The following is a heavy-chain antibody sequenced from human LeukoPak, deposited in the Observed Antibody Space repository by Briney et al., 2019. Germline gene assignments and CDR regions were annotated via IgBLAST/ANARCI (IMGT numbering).Heavy chain of an antibody. V-gene: IGHV3-23*01. CDR3: AKGPVFVAPRGNWFDP. Sequence: TGGSLRLSCAVSGFTISSYWMHWVRQAPGKGLEWVSGISGSGGSTYYADSVKGRFTVSRDNSKNTLFLQMNSLRVEDTAVYSCAKGPVFVAPRGNWFDPWGQGTLVTVSS. CDR1: GFTISSYW. D-gene: IGHD2-21*01. J-gene: IGHJ5*02. CDR2: ISGSGGST.